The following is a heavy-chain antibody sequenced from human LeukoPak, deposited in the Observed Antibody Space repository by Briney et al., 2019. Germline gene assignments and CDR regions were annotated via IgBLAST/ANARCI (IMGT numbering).Heavy chain of an antibody. CDR1: GGSISSSNW. CDR2: IYHSGST. D-gene: IGHD6-13*01. V-gene: IGHV4-4*02. CDR3: ARVTGYRIEDYFDY. Sequence: SETVSLTCAVYGGSISSSNWWSGVRQPPGKGLEWIGEIYHSGSTNYNPSLKSRVTISVETSKNEFSLKLRSVTAADTAVYYCARVTGYRIEDYFDYWGQGTLVTVSS. J-gene: IGHJ4*02.